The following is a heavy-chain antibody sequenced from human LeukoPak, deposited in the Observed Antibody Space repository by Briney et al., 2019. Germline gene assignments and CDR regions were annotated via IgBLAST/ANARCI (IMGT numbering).Heavy chain of an antibody. Sequence: SETLSLTCTVSGGSISNYYWTWIRQPPGKGLEWIGYIYYTGSTNYNPSLKSRVTISVDTSKNQFSLKLSSVTAADTAVYYCARGSSSWYPYWFDPWGQGTLVTVSS. V-gene: IGHV4-59*12. CDR2: IYYTGST. J-gene: IGHJ5*02. CDR1: GGSISNYY. D-gene: IGHD6-13*01. CDR3: ARGSSSWYPYWFDP.